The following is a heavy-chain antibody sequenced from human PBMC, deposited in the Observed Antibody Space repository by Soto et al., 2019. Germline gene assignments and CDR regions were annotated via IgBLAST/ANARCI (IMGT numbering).Heavy chain of an antibody. CDR3: ARAPERGYDSSGNAFDI. Sequence: SETLSLTCTVSGGSISSGGYYWSWIRQHPGKGLEWIGYIYYSGSTYYNPSLKSRVTISVDTSKNQFSLKLSSVTAADTAVYYCARAPERGYDSSGNAFDIWGQGTMVTVS. V-gene: IGHV4-31*03. CDR1: GGSISSGGYY. J-gene: IGHJ3*02. CDR2: IYYSGST. D-gene: IGHD3-22*01.